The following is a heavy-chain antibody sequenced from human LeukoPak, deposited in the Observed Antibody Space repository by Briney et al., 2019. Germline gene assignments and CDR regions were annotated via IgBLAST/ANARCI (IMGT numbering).Heavy chain of an antibody. V-gene: IGHV3-48*04. J-gene: IGHJ3*02. CDR3: ARDPSGSYSNDAFDI. Sequence: GGSLRLSCAASGFTFSSYSMNWVRQAPGRGLEWVSYISSSSSTIYYADSVKGRFTISRDNAKNSLYLQMNSLRAEDTAVYYCARDPSGSYSNDAFDIRGQGTMVTGSS. D-gene: IGHD1-26*01. CDR2: ISSSSSTI. CDR1: GFTFSSYS.